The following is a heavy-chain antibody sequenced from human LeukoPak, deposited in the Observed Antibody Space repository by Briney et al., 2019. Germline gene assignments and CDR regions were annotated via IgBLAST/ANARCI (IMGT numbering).Heavy chain of an antibody. CDR1: GRTFSSYA. V-gene: IGHV1-69*05. CDR2: IIPIFGTA. CDR3: AIRLRVVVITGYFDY. Sequence: SVKVSCKASGRTFSSYAISWVRQAPGQGLEWMGGIIPIFGTANYAQKFQGRVTINTDESTSTAYMELSSLRSEDTAVYYCAIRLRVVVITGYFDYWGQGTLVTVSS. D-gene: IGHD3-22*01. J-gene: IGHJ4*02.